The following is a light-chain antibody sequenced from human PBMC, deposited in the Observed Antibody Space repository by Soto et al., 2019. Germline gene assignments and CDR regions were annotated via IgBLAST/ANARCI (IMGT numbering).Light chain of an antibody. CDR1: NSDVGGYNY. Sequence: QSALTQPASVSGSPGQSITIPCTGTNSDVGGYNYVSWYQHHPGKAPKLMIYEVFNRPSGVSSRFSGSKSGSTASLTISGLRAEDEADYYCSSYTTTNTLYVFGTGTKVTVL. CDR3: SSYTTTNTLYV. CDR2: EVF. J-gene: IGLJ1*01. V-gene: IGLV2-14*01.